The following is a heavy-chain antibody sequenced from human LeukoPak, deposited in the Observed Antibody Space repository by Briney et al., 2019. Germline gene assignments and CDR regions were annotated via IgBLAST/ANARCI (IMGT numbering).Heavy chain of an antibody. CDR3: AREVAGIQLFDY. CDR1: GYTFTSNG. V-gene: IGHV1-18*01. J-gene: IGHJ4*02. Sequence: ASVKVSCKTSGYTFTSNGISWVRQAPGQGLEWMGWISGYNGNTNYVQNLQGRVTMTTDTSTSTAYMELRSLRSDDTAVYYCAREVAGIQLFDYWGQGTLVTVSS. CDR2: ISGYNGNT. D-gene: IGHD5-18*01.